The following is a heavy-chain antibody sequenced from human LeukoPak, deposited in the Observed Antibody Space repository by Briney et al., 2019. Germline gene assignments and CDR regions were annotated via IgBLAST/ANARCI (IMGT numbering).Heavy chain of an antibody. Sequence: GGSLRLSCAASGFTFSRYWMSWVRQAPGKGLEWVANIKLDGSEKYYVDSVKGRFTISRDNAKNSLYLQMNSLRAEDTAVYYCARRSKTAYCSSTSCYAKYYYYYYMDVWGKGTTVTISS. V-gene: IGHV3-7*01. D-gene: IGHD2-2*01. CDR2: IKLDGSEK. CDR1: GFTFSRYW. J-gene: IGHJ6*03. CDR3: ARRSKTAYCSSTSCYAKYYYYYYMDV.